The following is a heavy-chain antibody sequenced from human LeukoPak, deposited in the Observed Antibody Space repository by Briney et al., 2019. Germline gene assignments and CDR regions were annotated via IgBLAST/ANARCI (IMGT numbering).Heavy chain of an antibody. CDR3: ARDRGGYNPNPFDY. V-gene: IGHV1-69*13. D-gene: IGHD5-24*01. J-gene: IGHJ4*02. Sequence: EASVKVSCKASGGTFSSYAISWVRQAPGQGLEWMGGIIPIFGTANYAQKFQGRVTITADESTSTAYMELSSLRSEDTAVYYCARDRGGYNPNPFDYWGQGTLVTVSS. CDR1: GGTFSSYA. CDR2: IIPIFGTA.